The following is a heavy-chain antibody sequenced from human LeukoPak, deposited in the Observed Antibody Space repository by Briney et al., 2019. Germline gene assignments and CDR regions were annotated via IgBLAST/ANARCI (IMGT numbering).Heavy chain of an antibody. V-gene: IGHV4-34*01. CDR2: MNHSGST. J-gene: IGHJ4*02. Sequence: PSETLSLTCAVYGGSFSGYYWSWVSQPPGKGLEWIGAMNHSGSTNYNPTLKSRVAISEDTSKNQFSLKLRSVTAADTAMYYCARTTTYYDSSGYYNGHDYWGQGTLVTVSS. CDR3: ARTTTYYDSSGYYNGHDY. CDR1: GGSFSGYY. D-gene: IGHD3-22*01.